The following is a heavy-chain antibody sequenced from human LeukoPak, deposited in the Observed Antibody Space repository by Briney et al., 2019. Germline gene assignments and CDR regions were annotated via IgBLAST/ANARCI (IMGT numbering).Heavy chain of an antibody. V-gene: IGHV3-30*18. CDR2: ISYDGSNK. CDR3: AKEGSKATLDY. D-gene: IGHD2-15*01. CDR1: GFTFSSYG. Sequence: GGSLRLSCAASGFTFSSYGMHWVRQAPGKGLEWVAVISYDGSNKHYADSVKGRFTISRDNSKNTLYLQMNSLRAEDTAVYYCAKEGSKATLDYWGQGTLVTVSS. J-gene: IGHJ4*02.